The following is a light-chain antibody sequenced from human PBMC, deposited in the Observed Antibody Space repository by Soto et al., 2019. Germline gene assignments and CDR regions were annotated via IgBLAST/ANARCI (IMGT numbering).Light chain of an antibody. CDR1: QSVSSSY. CDR3: QQYDAWPLT. J-gene: IGKJ4*01. Sequence: EIVLTPSPGTLSLSPGERATLSCRASQSVSSSYLAWYQQKPGQAPRLLIYGASNRATGIPARFSGSWSGTEFTLTINSLQSEDFAVYYCQQYDAWPLTFGGGTKVDIK. CDR2: GAS. V-gene: IGKV3-20*01.